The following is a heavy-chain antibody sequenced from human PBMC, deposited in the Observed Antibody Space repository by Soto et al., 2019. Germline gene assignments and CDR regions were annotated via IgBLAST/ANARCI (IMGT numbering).Heavy chain of an antibody. Sequence: PGESLKISCKGSGYSVSSYWIGWVRQTPGKGLEWMGIIYLGDSDTRYSPSFQGQVTISADKSTSTAYLQWSSLRASDTAMYYCATLLISHSGSKYYFDSWGQGTLVTVSS. CDR3: ATLLISHSGSKYYFDS. CDR2: IYLGDSDT. J-gene: IGHJ4*02. D-gene: IGHD6-6*01. V-gene: IGHV5-51*01. CDR1: GYSVSSYW.